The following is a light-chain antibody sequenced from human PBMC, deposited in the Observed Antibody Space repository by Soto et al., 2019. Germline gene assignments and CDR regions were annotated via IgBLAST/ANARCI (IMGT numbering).Light chain of an antibody. CDR2: GAS. J-gene: IGKJ4*01. CDR1: QSVSSN. CDR3: QQYNNWPLT. Sequence: EIVMTQSPATLSVSPGERATLSCRASQSVSSNLAWYQQKPGQAPRLLIYGASTRATGIPARFSGSGSGTEFALTISSLKSEDCAVYYCQQYNNWPLTCGGGPKVEIK. V-gene: IGKV3D-15*01.